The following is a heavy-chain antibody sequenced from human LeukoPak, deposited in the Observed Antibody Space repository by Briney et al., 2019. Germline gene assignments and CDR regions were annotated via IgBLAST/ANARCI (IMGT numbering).Heavy chain of an antibody. CDR2: INAGNGNT. Sequence: ASVKVSCKASGYTFTSYAMHWVRQAPGQRLEWMGWINAGNGNTKYSQKFQGRVTITRDTPASTAYMELSSLRSEDTAVYYCARVQSRCDDAFDIWGQGTMVTVSS. J-gene: IGHJ3*02. CDR3: ARVQSRCDDAFDI. CDR1: GYTFTSYA. V-gene: IGHV1-3*01. D-gene: IGHD4/OR15-4a*01.